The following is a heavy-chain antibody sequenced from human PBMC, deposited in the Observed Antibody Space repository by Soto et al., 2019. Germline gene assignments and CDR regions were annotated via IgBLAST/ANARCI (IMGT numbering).Heavy chain of an antibody. J-gene: IGHJ6*03. V-gene: IGHV3-20*01. D-gene: IGHD2-2*01. CDR1: GFTFDDYG. Sequence: EVQLVESGGGVVRPGGSLRLSCAASGFTFDDYGMSWVRQAPGKGLEWVSGINWNGGSTGYADSVKGRFTISRDNAKNSLYLQMNSLRAEDTALYHCARGGGYCSSTSCHYYYYYYMDVWGKGTTVTVSS. CDR2: INWNGGST. CDR3: ARGGGYCSSTSCHYYYYYYMDV.